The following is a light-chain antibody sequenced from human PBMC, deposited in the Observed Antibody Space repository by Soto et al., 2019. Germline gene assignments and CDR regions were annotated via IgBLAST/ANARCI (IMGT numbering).Light chain of an antibody. J-gene: IGKJ2*01. CDR1: QSVSNNY. CDR2: CSS. V-gene: IGKV3-20*01. CDR3: QQYGSSPPYT. Sequence: EVVLTQSPGTLSLSPGERATLSCRASQSVSNNYFAWYQQKPCQAPRLLIFCSSERATAIPDRFSGSGSGTDFTLTISRLEPEDFAVYYCQQYGSSPPYTFGQGTKLEIK.